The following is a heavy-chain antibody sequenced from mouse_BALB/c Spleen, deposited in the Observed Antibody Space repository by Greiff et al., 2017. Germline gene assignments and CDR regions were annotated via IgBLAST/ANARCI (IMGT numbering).Heavy chain of an antibody. J-gene: IGHJ4*01. CDR1: GFTFSSYA. V-gene: IGHV5-9-3*01. D-gene: IGHD3-2*01. CDR3: ARQDSGAMDY. CDR2: ISSGGSYT. Sequence: EVQGVESGGGLVKPGGSLKLSCAASGFTFSSYAMSWVRQTPEKRLEWVATISSGGSYTYYPDSVKGRFTISRDNAKNTLYLQMSSLRSEDTAMYYCARQDSGAMDYWGQGTSVTVSS.